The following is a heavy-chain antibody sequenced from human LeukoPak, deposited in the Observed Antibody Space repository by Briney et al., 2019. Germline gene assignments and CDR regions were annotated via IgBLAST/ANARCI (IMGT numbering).Heavy chain of an antibody. Sequence: PGGSLRLSCTASGYTFSSYAMNWVRQAPGKGLEWVSGIGAGGIFTDYPDSVKGRFTISRDNSRNTLYLQMNSLRADDTAVYYCAKGNLYYYYALDVWGQGTTVTIS. CDR1: GYTFSSYA. D-gene: IGHD1-14*01. J-gene: IGHJ6*02. CDR3: AKGNLYYYYALDV. V-gene: IGHV3-23*01. CDR2: IGAGGIFT.